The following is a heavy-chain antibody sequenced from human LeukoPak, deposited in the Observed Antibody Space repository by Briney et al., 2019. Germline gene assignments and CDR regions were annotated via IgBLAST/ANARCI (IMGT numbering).Heavy chain of an antibody. J-gene: IGHJ6*03. D-gene: IGHD3-10*01. Sequence: SETLSLTCTVSGGSISSGSYFWTWIRQPAGKGLEWIGRIYTSGSINYNPSLKSRVTISVDTSKNQFSLKLCSVTAADTAVYYCARDKGVIIRGYYYYYMDVWGKGTTVTISS. CDR2: IYTSGSI. V-gene: IGHV4-61*02. CDR3: ARDKGVIIRGYYYYYMDV. CDR1: GGSISSGSYF.